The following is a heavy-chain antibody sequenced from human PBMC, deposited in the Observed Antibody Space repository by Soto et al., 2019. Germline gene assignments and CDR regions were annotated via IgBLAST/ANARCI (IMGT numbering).Heavy chain of an antibody. CDR2: THYNGDT. CDR3: APGSTGNSPP. CDR1: GGSISSHY. D-gene: IGHD4-4*01. V-gene: IGHV4-59*11. Sequence: PSETLSLTCTVSGGSISSHYWSWIRQPPGKGLEWIGYTHYNGDTNYNPSLKSRVTMSVDASRNQVSLNLRSVPAGDTAVYYCAPGSTGNSPPWGQGTLVPVSS. J-gene: IGHJ4*02.